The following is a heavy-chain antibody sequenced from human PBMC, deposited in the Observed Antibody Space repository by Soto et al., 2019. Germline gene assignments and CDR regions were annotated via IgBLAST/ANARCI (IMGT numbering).Heavy chain of an antibody. V-gene: IGHV2-5*02. J-gene: IGHJ5*02. CDR3: AHKPPLFSGSYNWFDP. CDR2: IYWDDDK. Sequence: SGPTLVNPTQTLTLTCTFSGFSLSTSGVGVGWIRQPPGKALEWLALIYWDDDKRYSPSLKSRLTITKDPSKNQVVLTMTNMDPVDTATYYCAHKPPLFSGSYNWFDPWGQGTLVTVSS. D-gene: IGHD1-26*01. CDR1: GFSLSTSGVG.